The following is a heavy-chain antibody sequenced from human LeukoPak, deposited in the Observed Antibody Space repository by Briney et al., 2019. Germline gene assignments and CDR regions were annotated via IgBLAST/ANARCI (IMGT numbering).Heavy chain of an antibody. J-gene: IGHJ4*02. V-gene: IGHV1-8*01. D-gene: IGHD5-12*01. CDR1: GYTFTSYD. CDR3: ARVEFNGGYSHIY. CDR2: MNPNSGNT. Sequence: ALVKVSCRTSGYTFTSYDINWVRQATGQGLEWMGWMNPNSGNTGYAQNFQGRFTITRDTHITTAYMELSSLRSDDTAVYYCARVEFNGGYSHIYWGQGTLVTVSS.